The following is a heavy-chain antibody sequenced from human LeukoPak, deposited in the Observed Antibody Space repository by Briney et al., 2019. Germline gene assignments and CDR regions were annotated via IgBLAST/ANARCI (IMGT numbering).Heavy chain of an antibody. CDR1: GYTFTSYD. J-gene: IGHJ4*02. CDR2: MNPNSGNT. CDR3: ARGDGVVVVPAAIDY. V-gene: IGHV1-8*01. Sequence: ASETVSCKASGYTFTSYDINWVRQATGQGVEWMGWMNPNSGNTGYAQKFQGRVTMTRNTSISTAYMELSSLRSEDTAVYYCARGDGVVVVPAAIDYWGQGTPVTVSS. D-gene: IGHD2-2*01.